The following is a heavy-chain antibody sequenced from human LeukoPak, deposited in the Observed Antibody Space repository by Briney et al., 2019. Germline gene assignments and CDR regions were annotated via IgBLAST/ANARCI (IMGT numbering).Heavy chain of an antibody. Sequence: GASVKVSCKASGYTFTSYGINWVRQAPGQGLEWMGWISTYNGDTNYAQKLQDRVTMTTDTSTSTAYMELRSLRSDDTAVYYCARERTPGSGYGVDYWGQGTVVTVSS. J-gene: IGHJ4*02. CDR1: GYTFTSYG. D-gene: IGHD6-25*01. V-gene: IGHV1-18*01. CDR3: ARERTPGSGYGVDY. CDR2: ISTYNGDT.